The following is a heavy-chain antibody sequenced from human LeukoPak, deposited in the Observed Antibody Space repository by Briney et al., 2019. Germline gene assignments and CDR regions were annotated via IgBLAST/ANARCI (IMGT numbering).Heavy chain of an antibody. D-gene: IGHD3-22*01. J-gene: IGHJ4*02. CDR1: GGSFSGYY. CDR2: INHSGST. V-gene: IGHV4-34*01. Sequence: PSETLSLTYAVYGGSFSGYYWSWIRQPPGKGLEWIGEINHSGSTNYNPSLKSRVTISVDTSKNQFSLKLSSVTAADTAVYYCARGRGYYYDSSGYHYFDYWGQGTLVTVSS. CDR3: ARGRGYYYDSSGYHYFDY.